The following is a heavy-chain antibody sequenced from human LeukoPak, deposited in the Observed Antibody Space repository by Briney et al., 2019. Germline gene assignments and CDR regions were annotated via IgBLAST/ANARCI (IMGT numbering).Heavy chain of an antibody. CDR1: GYSFTSYW. D-gene: IGHD6-6*01. CDR3: ARRVSASIAAQWFDWFDP. CDR2: IYPGDSDT. V-gene: IGHV5-51*01. J-gene: IGHJ5*02. Sequence: GESLKISCKGSGYSFTSYWIGWVRQMPGKGLEWMGIIYPGDSDTRYSPSFQGQVTISADKSISTAYLQWSSLKASDTAMYYCARRVSASIAAQWFDWFDPWGQGTLVTVSS.